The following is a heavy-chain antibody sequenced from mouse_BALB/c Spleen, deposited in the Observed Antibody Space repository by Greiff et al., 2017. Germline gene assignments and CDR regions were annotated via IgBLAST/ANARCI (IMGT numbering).Heavy chain of an antibody. CDR1: GYTFTSYW. CDR2: INPSNGRT. D-gene: IGHD2-1*01. V-gene: IGHV1S81*02. Sequence: VQLQQPGAELVKPGASVKLSCKASGYTFTSYWMHWVKQRPGQGLEWIGEINPSNGRTNYNEKFKSKATLTVDKSSSTAYMQLSSLTSEDSAVYYCARNYGNYGYYAMDYWGQGTSVTVSS. J-gene: IGHJ4*01. CDR3: ARNYGNYGYYAMDY.